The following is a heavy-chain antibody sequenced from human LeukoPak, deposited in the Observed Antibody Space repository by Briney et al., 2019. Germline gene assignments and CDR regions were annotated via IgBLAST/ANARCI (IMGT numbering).Heavy chain of an antibody. D-gene: IGHD3-16*01. Sequence: PGGSLRLSYERSRLTCSNYGIQWVRQAPGKGLEWVAFIGHDGRTEYYADSVKGRFTVSRDNSKNTVQLQMNSLRSEATAVFYCAKDSITEGYRYFDLWGRGTRVIVSS. CDR3: AKDSITEGYRYFDL. V-gene: IGHV3-30*02. J-gene: IGHJ2*01. CDR1: RLTCSNYG. CDR2: IGHDGRTE.